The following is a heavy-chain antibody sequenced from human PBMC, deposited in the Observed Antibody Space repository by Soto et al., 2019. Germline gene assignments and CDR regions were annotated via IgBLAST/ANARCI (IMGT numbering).Heavy chain of an antibody. CDR1: GFTVTNKY. V-gene: IGHV3-53*01. CDR3: ARVDYGDYGWYFDL. D-gene: IGHD4-17*01. J-gene: IGHJ2*01. CDR2: IYSGGST. Sequence: EVQLVESGGGLIQPGGSLRLSCAASGFTVTNKYMTWVRQAPGKGLEWVSVIYSGGSTTYADSVKGRFTISRDNSKTILYLQMHSLSAEDTAVYYCARVDYGDYGWYFDLWGRGTLVTVSS.